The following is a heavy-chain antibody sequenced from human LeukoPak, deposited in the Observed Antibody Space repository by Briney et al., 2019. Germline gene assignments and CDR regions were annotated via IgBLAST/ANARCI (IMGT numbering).Heavy chain of an antibody. V-gene: IGHV1-69*05. CDR2: IIHIFGTA. CDR3: ARVKAVALDY. D-gene: IGHD6-19*01. Sequence: ASVKVSCKASGGTFSSYAISWVRQAPGQGLEWMGRIIHIFGTADYAQKFQGRVTITTDGSTSTAYMELSSLRSEDTAVYYCARVKAVALDYWGQGTLVTVSS. CDR1: GGTFSSYA. J-gene: IGHJ4*02.